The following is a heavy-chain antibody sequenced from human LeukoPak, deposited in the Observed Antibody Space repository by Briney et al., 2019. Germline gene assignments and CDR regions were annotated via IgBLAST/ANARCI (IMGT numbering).Heavy chain of an antibody. CDR2: ISGSGGST. CDR3: AKEFCGGDCFTGFDY. J-gene: IGHJ4*02. V-gene: IGHV3-23*01. CDR1: GFTFSSYA. D-gene: IGHD2-21*02. Sequence: PEGSLRLSCAASGFTFSSYAMSWVRQAPGKGLEWVSAISGSGGSTYYADSVKGRFTISRDNSKNTLYLQMNSLRAEDTAVYYCAKEFCGGDCFTGFDYWGQGTLVTVSS.